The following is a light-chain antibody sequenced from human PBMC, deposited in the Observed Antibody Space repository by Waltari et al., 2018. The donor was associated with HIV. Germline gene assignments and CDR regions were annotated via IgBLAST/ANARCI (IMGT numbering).Light chain of an antibody. V-gene: IGLV1-40*01. CDR3: QSYDNSLSGHWG. J-gene: IGLJ3*02. CDR2: VTT. Sequence: QSVLTQPPSLSGAPGQRVTISCTGSSSNIGAGYDVHWYQQLPGTAPKLLIYVTTNRPSGVPDRFSASKSGTSASLAITGLQAEDEGTYYCQSYDNSLSGHWGFGGGTKLTVL. CDR1: SSNIGAGYD.